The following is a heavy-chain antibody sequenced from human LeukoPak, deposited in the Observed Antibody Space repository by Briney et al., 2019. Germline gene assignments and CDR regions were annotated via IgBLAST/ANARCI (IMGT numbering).Heavy chain of an antibody. V-gene: IGHV4-59*08. CDR3: ARQSITMVRGVLLYYYGMDV. CDR2: IYYSGST. J-gene: IGHJ6*02. Sequence: SETLSLTCTVSGGSISSYYWGWIRQPPGKGLEWIGYIYYSGSTNYNPSLKSRVTISVDTSKNQFSLKLSSVTAADTAVYYCARQSITMVRGVLLYYYGMDVWGQGNTVTVSS. D-gene: IGHD3-10*01. CDR1: GGSISSYY.